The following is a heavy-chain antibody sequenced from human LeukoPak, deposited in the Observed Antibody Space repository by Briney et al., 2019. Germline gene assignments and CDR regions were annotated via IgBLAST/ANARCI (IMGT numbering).Heavy chain of an antibody. Sequence: VASVKVPCKASGYTFTDYYMHWVRQAPGQRLEWMGWINPCSGGTDYAQKFQGRVTMTRDTSISTAYMEVSRLRPDDTAVYYCARPMVRGVIFDGMDVWGQGTTVTVSS. CDR3: ARPMVRGVIFDGMDV. CDR1: GYTFTDYY. D-gene: IGHD3-10*01. J-gene: IGHJ6*02. CDR2: INPCSGGT. V-gene: IGHV1-2*02.